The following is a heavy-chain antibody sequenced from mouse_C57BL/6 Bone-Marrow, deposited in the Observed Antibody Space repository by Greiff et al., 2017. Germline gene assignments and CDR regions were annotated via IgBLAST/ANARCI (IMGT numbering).Heavy chain of an antibody. Sequence: EVQLQQSGPELVKPGASVKISCKASGYTFTDYYMNWVKQSHGKSLEWIGDINPNNGGTSYNQKFKGKATLTVDKSSSTAYMELRSLTSEDSAVYYCARWMPIHLGGFAYWGQGTLVTVSA. CDR2: INPNNGGT. D-gene: IGHD3-3*01. CDR1: GYTFTDYY. CDR3: ARWMPIHLGGFAY. V-gene: IGHV1-26*01. J-gene: IGHJ3*01.